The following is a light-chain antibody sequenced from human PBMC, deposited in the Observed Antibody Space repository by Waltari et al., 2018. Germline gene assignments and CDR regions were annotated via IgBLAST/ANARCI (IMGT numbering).Light chain of an antibody. J-gene: IGKJ2*01. Sequence: DIQLTQSPSSLSASVGDTLTITCRASQSVSSYLNWYQHKIGSAPKLLIFAASNLQSGVPSRFRGSGSRTDFTLTINSLQPEDFATYYCQQTYISPYTFGHGTKLEIK. CDR2: AAS. V-gene: IGKV1-39*01. CDR3: QQTYISPYT. CDR1: QSVSSY.